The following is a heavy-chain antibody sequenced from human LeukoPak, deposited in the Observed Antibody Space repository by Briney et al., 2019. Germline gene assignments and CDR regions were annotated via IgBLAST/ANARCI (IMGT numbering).Heavy chain of an antibody. CDR3: AREQESAAGTTTYFDY. D-gene: IGHD6-13*01. CDR1: GGSISSYY. V-gene: IGHV4-59*01. CDR2: IYYSGST. Sequence: PLETLSLTCTVSGGSISSYYWSWIRQPPGKGLEWIGYIYYSGSTNYNPSLKSRVTISVDTSKNQFSLKLSSVTAADTAVYYCAREQESAAGTTTYFDYWGQGTLVTVSS. J-gene: IGHJ4*02.